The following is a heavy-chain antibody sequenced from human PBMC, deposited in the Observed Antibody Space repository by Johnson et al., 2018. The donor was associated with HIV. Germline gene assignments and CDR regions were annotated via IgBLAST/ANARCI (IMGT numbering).Heavy chain of an antibody. Sequence: QVQLVESGGGLVKPGGSLRLSCAASGFTFSDDYMSWIRQAPGKGLEWVSYISRSGSTITYADSVKGRFTISRDNTKNSLYLQMNSLRAEDTAVYYCARERWGQRWQQFFDAFDTWGQGTMVTVSS. CDR3: ARERWGQRWQQFFDAFDT. V-gene: IGHV3-11*04. J-gene: IGHJ3*02. CDR1: GFTFSDDY. D-gene: IGHD5-24*01. CDR2: ISRSGSTI.